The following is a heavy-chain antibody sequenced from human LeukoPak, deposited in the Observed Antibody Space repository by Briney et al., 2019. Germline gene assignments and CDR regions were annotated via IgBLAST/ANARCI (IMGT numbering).Heavy chain of an antibody. V-gene: IGHV3-66*01. Sequence: ETLSLTCTVSGVSISSYYWSWVRQAPGKGLEWVSVIYSGGSTYYADSVKGRFTISRDNSKNTLYLQMNSLRAEDTAVYYCARVEYDYVWGSYRKSGYFDYWGQGTLVTVSS. D-gene: IGHD3-16*02. CDR3: ARVEYDYVWGSYRKSGYFDY. CDR1: GVSISSYY. J-gene: IGHJ4*02. CDR2: IYSGGST.